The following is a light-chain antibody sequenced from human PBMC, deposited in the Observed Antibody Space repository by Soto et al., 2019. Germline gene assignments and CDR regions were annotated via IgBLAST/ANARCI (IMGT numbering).Light chain of an antibody. V-gene: IGKV1-17*03. Sequence: DIQMTQSPSAMSASVGDRVTITCRASQGIRTYLVWFQQTPGKVPKRLIYAASSLENGVPARFSGSGSVTEFTLTISSLQPEDFATYYCLQHNSYPHTFGQGTKLEIK. CDR2: AAS. J-gene: IGKJ2*01. CDR3: LQHNSYPHT. CDR1: QGIRTY.